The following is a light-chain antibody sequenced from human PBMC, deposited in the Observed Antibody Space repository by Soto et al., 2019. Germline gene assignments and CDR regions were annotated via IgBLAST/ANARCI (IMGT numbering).Light chain of an antibody. V-gene: IGLV2-14*01. J-gene: IGLJ1*01. CDR3: TSYTSSSILV. Sequence: QSVLTQPASVSGSPGQSITISCTGTSSDIGNYNFVSWYQQLPGKAPKLVIYDVSYRPSGVSNRFSGSKSGNTASLTISGLQAEDEADFYCTSYTSSSILVFGTGTKLTVL. CDR1: SSDIGNYNF. CDR2: DVS.